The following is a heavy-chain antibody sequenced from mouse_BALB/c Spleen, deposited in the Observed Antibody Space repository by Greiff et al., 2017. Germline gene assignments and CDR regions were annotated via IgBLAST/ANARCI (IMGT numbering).Heavy chain of an antibody. CDR1: GYTFTDYN. D-gene: IGHD1-1*01. Sequence: EVQLQQSGPELVKPGASVKIPCKASGYTFTDYNMDWVKQSHGKSLEWIGDINPNNGGTIYNQKFKGKATLTVDKSSSTAYMELRSLTSEDTAVYYCARDTTVDYYAMDYWGQGTSVTVSS. V-gene: IGHV1-18*01. CDR2: INPNNGGT. J-gene: IGHJ4*01. CDR3: ARDTTVDYYAMDY.